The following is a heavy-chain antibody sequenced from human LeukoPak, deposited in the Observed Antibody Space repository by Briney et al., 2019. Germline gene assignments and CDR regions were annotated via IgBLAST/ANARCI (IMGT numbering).Heavy chain of an antibody. J-gene: IGHJ4*02. V-gene: IGHV3-23*01. Sequence: QPGGSLRLSCEASGFPFSSYAMTWVRQAPGKGLEWVSAISRSGDSTYYADSVKGRFTISRDNSKSTLYLQMNSLRAEDSALYYCAKSVWLQYLHYWGQGTLVTVSS. CDR1: GFPFSSYA. D-gene: IGHD4-11*01. CDR2: ISRSGDST. CDR3: AKSVWLQYLHY.